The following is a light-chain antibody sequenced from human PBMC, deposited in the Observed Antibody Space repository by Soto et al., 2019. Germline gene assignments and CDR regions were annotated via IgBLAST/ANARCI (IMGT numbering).Light chain of an antibody. V-gene: IGLV2-14*01. Sequence: QSALTQPASVSGSPGQSITISCTGTSSDIGVYKYVSWYQQHPGKAPNLMIYEVSNRPSGVSNRFSGSKSCNTASLTISGLQAEDEAYYYCSSYTRSSTVVFGGGTKLTVL. J-gene: IGLJ2*01. CDR2: EVS. CDR1: SSDIGVYKY. CDR3: SSYTRSSTVV.